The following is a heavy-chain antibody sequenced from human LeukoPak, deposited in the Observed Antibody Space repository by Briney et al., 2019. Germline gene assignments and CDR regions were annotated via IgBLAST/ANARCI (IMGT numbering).Heavy chain of an antibody. CDR1: GFTFSSYG. CDR2: ISYDGSNK. J-gene: IGHJ4*02. Sequence: PGGSLRLSCAASGFTFSSYGMHWVRQAPGKGLEWVAVISYDGSNKYYADSVKGRFTISRDNSKNTLYVQMNSLRAEDTAVYYCAKNLESFGDSATDYWGQGTLVTVSS. V-gene: IGHV3-30*18. CDR3: AKNLESFGDSATDY. D-gene: IGHD4-17*01.